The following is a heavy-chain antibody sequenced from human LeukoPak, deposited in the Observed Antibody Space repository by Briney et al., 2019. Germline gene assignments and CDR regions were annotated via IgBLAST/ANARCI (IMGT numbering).Heavy chain of an antibody. D-gene: IGHD1-14*01. V-gene: IGHV4-31*03. CDR3: AGGSSWNHEKVY. Sequence: SGTLSLTCTVSGGSISSGGYYWSWIRKHPGKGLEWIGYIYYSGGTYYNPSLKSRVTISVDTSKNQFSLKLSSVTAADTAVYYCAGGSSWNHEKVYWGQGTMVTVSS. CDR2: IYYSGGT. CDR1: GGSISSGGYY. J-gene: IGHJ4*02.